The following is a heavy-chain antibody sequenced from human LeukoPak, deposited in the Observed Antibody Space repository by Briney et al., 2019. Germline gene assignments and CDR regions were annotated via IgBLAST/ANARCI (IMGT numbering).Heavy chain of an antibody. CDR1: GFTFSSYS. D-gene: IGHD2-2*01. V-gene: IGHV3-21*01. Sequence: PGGSLRLSCAASGFTFSSYSMNWVRQAPGKGLEWVSSISSSNSYIYYADSIKGRFTISRDNAKNSLYLQMNSLGAEDTAVYYCVRDSSSSLSYIDWFDPWGQGTLVTVSS. CDR2: ISSSNSYI. CDR3: VRDSSSSLSYIDWFDP. J-gene: IGHJ5*02.